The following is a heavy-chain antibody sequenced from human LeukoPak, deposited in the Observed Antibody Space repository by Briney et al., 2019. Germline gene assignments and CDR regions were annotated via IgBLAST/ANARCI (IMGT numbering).Heavy chain of an antibody. CDR2: IYHSGST. J-gene: IGHJ4*02. CDR3: AGRDGYNNFDY. CDR1: GYSISSGYY. Sequence: SETLSLTCAVSGYSISSGYYWGWIRQPPGRGLEWIGSIYHSGSTYYNLSLKSRVTISVDTSKNQFSLKLSSVTAADTAVYYCAGRDGYNNFDYWGQGTLVTVSS. V-gene: IGHV4-38-2*01. D-gene: IGHD5-24*01.